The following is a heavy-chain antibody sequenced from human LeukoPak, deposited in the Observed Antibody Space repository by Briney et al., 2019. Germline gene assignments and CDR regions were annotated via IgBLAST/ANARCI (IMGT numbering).Heavy chain of an antibody. CDR1: GGSISSSSYY. CDR3: ARILTAMINPFDI. J-gene: IGHJ3*02. V-gene: IGHV4-39*01. CDR2: IYYSGST. Sequence: PSETLSLTCTVSGGSISSSSYYWGWIRQPPGKGLEWIGSIYYSGSTYYNPSLKSRVTISVDTSKNQFSLKLSSVTAADTAVYYCARILTAMINPFDIWGQGTIVTVSS. D-gene: IGHD3-22*01.